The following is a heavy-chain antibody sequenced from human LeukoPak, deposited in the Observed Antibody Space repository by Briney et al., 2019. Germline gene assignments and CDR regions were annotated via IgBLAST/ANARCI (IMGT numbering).Heavy chain of an antibody. CDR2: IWYDGSNK. J-gene: IGHJ4*02. D-gene: IGHD2-15*01. CDR3: AKDRGYCSGGSCSYIDY. Sequence: PGGSLRLSCAASGFTFSSYGMHWVRQAPGKGLEWVAVIWYDGSNKYYADSLKGRFTISRDNSKNTLYLQMNSLRAEDTAVYYCAKDRGYCSGGSCSYIDYWGQGTLVTVPS. V-gene: IGHV3-30*02. CDR1: GFTFSSYG.